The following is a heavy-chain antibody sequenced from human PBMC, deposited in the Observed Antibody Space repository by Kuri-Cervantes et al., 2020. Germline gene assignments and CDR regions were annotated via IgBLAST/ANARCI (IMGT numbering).Heavy chain of an antibody. J-gene: IGHJ4*02. V-gene: IGHV3-7*01. CDR3: AKHYYYGSGRPFDY. Sequence: LTCAASGFTFSSYWMSWVRQAPGKGLEWVANIKQDGSEKYYVDSVKGRFTISRDNAKNTLYLQMNSLRAEDTAVYYCAKHYYYGSGRPFDYWGQGTLVTVSS. CDR2: IKQDGSEK. CDR1: GFTFSSYW. D-gene: IGHD3-10*01.